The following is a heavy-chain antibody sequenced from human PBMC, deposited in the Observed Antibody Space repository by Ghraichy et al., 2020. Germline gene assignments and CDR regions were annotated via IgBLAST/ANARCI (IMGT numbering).Heavy chain of an antibody. CDR3: VRQERGIIGKWVY. Sequence: GESLNISCQGSGYNFASYWISWVRLVRGKGLEWMGRIDPSDSYTNYRPSFRGHVTMSADKSVSTAHLQWSSLEASDTAMYYCVRQERGIIGKWVYWGQGTLVTVSS. D-gene: IGHD3-10*01. CDR2: IDPSDSYT. V-gene: IGHV5-10-1*01. CDR1: GYNFASYW. J-gene: IGHJ4*02.